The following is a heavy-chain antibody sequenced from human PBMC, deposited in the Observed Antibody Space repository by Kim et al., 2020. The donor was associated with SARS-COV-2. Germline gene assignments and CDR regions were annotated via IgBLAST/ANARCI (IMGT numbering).Heavy chain of an antibody. CDR3: ATLDH. CDR2: SRDRTKTNYV. Sequence: GGSLRLSCATSGLDFSDRYLDWVRQAPGEGLEWVGRSRDRTKTNYVEYAASVEGRFTISRDDSQNSVYLQMNSLKTEDTAVYYCATLDHWGQGTLVTVSS. V-gene: IGHV3-72*01. J-gene: IGHJ4*02. CDR1: GLDFSDRY.